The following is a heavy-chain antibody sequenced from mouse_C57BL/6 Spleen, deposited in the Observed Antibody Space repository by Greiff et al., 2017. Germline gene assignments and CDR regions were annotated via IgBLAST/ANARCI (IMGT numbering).Heavy chain of an antibody. CDR3: ARPTAPLPWFAY. D-gene: IGHD1-2*01. CDR1: GYTFTSYW. CDR2: IHPNSGST. Sequence: QVQLQQPGAELVKPGASVKLSCKASGYTFTSYWMHWVKQRPGQGLEWLGMIHPNSGSTNYNEKFKSKATLTVDKSSSTAYMQLSSLTSEDSAVYYCARPTAPLPWFAYWGQGTLVTVSA. V-gene: IGHV1-64*01. J-gene: IGHJ3*01.